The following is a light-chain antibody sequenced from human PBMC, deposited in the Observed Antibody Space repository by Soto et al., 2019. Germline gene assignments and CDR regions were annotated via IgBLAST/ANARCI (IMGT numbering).Light chain of an antibody. CDR2: AAS. J-gene: IGKJ1*01. Sequence: EIVLTQSPGTLSLSPGERATLSCRASQSVSSSYLAWYQQKPGQAPRLLIYAASSRATGIPDRFSGSGSGTHFTLNISSLEPEDFAVYYCHQYGSSPGTFGQGTKVEIK. V-gene: IGKV3-20*01. CDR1: QSVSSSY. CDR3: HQYGSSPGT.